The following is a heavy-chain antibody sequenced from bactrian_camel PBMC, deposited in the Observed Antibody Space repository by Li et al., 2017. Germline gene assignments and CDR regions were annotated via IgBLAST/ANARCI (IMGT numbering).Heavy chain of an antibody. CDR2: MHTRDDKT. D-gene: IGHD5*01. J-gene: IGHJ4*01. CDR3: RCRLSRVNY. CDR1: GDSSRISL. Sequence: VQLVESGGGSVQAGGSLRLSCGVSGDSSRISLMGWFRQAPGKVRVALAIMHTRDDKTVYADSVQGRFTISRDNDKNTLYLQMNSLKTEDTAVYYCRCRLSRVNYWGQGTQVTVS. V-gene: IGHV3S54*01.